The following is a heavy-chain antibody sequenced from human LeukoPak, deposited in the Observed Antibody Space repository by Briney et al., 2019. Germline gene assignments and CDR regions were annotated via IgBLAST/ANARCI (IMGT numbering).Heavy chain of an antibody. J-gene: IGHJ3*02. CDR3: ARGYSYGRQDAFDI. D-gene: IGHD5-18*01. Sequence: SETLSLTCAVSGVSISRGGYSWSWIRQPPGKGLEWIGYIYHSGSTNYSPSLKSRVTISVDRSKNQFSLKLSSVTAADTAVYYCARGYSYGRQDAFDIWGQGTMVTVSS. CDR2: IYHSGST. V-gene: IGHV4-30-2*01. CDR1: GVSISRGGYS.